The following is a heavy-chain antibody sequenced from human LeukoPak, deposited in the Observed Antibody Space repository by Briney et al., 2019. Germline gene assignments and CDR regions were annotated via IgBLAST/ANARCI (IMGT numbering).Heavy chain of an antibody. CDR2: TYYRSKWYN. J-gene: IGHJ5*02. CDR3: ERGEQLHRTFRPKGNWFDP. D-gene: IGHD6-6*01. CDR1: VDSVSSNSAA. V-gene: IGHV6-1*01. Sequence: SQTLSLTCAISVDSVSSNSAACNWIRQSPSRGLELLGRTYYRSKWYNDYAVSVKSRKTINPDTSKNQSSLQLNSVTPEDTAVYYCERGEQLHRTFRPKGNWFDPWGQGTLVTVSS.